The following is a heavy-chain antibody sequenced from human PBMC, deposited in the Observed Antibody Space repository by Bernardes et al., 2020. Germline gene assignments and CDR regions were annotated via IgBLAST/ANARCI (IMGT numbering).Heavy chain of an antibody. CDR1: GFTFSSYA. Sequence: GGSLRLSCAASGFTFSSYAMHWVRQAPGKGLEWVAVISYDGSNKYYADSVKGRFTISRDNSKNTLYLQMNSLRAEDTAVYYCARDSGGPFDYWGQGTLVTVSS. CDR2: ISYDGSNK. CDR3: ARDSGGPFDY. J-gene: IGHJ4*02. V-gene: IGHV3-30-3*01.